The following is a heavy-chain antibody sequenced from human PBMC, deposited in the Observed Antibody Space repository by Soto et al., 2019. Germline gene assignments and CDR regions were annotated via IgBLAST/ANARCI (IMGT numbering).Heavy chain of an antibody. CDR2: ISSDGSNK. V-gene: IGHV3-30*18. D-gene: IGHD2-21*01. CDR3: AKDRRDYSYYYYGMDV. Sequence: SLRLSCAASGFTFSSYSMNWVRQAPGKGLEWVAVISSDGSNKYYADSVKGRFTISRDNSKNTLYLQMNSLRAEDTAVYYCAKDRRDYSYYYYGMDVWGQGTTVTVSS. CDR1: GFTFSSYS. J-gene: IGHJ6*02.